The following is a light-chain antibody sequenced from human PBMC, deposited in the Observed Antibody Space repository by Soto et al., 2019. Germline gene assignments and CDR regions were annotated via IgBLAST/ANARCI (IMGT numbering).Light chain of an antibody. CDR2: HAS. Sequence: IVLMQSPGPLSLSPGERATLSCRASRSLSSDYLARYQQKPGQAPRLLFYHASRRATGTPDRFSVSGSGTDFTLTISRLEPGYCAVYDCQQYGDSHRSFGQGTKGEIK. J-gene: IGKJ1*01. CDR1: RSLSSDY. V-gene: IGKV3-20*01. CDR3: QQYGDSHRS.